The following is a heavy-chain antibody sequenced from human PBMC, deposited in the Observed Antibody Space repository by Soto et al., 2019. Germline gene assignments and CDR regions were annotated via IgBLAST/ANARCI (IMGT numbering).Heavy chain of an antibody. Sequence: ASVKVSFKASGNTFTGHYIHWVRQAPEQGPEWMGEIGPETGATRYAQKFQGRVTMTRDMSITTVYMELNNLSPDDTAVYYCGRGRSGQIVVFYWGQGTPVTVS. CDR1: GNTFTGHY. D-gene: IGHD1-26*01. J-gene: IGHJ4*02. V-gene: IGHV1-2*02. CDR2: IGPETGAT. CDR3: GRGRSGQIVVFY.